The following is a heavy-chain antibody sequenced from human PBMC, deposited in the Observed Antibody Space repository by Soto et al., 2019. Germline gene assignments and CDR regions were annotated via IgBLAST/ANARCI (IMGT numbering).Heavy chain of an antibody. D-gene: IGHD2-15*01. V-gene: IGHV1-3*01. J-gene: IGHJ6*02. CDR1: GYTFTSYA. CDR2: INAGNGNT. Sequence: QVPLLQSGAEVKKPGASVKVSCKASGYTFTSYAMHWVRQAPGQRLEWMGWINAGNGNTKYSQKFQGRVTITRDTSASTAYMELSSLRSEDTAVYYCARGEDTEHPIDYYYGMDVWGQGTTVTVSS. CDR3: ARGEDTEHPIDYYYGMDV.